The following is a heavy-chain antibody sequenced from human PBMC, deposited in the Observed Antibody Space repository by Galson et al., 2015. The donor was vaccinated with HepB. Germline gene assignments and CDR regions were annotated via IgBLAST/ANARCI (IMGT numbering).Heavy chain of an antibody. J-gene: IGHJ4*02. CDR1: GYDFTTYW. CDR3: ARYHDSSGFYFDY. V-gene: IGHV5-51*01. Sequence: QSGAEVKNPGESLKISCKGSGYDFTTYWIGWVRQMPAKGLEWMGIIYPGDSDTRYSPSFQGQVTMSADKSITTAYLQWSSLKASDTAIYYCARYHDSSGFYFDYWGQGTPVAVSS. D-gene: IGHD3-22*01. CDR2: IYPGDSDT.